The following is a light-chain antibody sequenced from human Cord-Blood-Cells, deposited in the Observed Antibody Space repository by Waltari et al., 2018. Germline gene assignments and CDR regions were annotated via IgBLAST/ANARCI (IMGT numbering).Light chain of an antibody. CDR2: DAS. CDR3: QQLSNWPPLT. CDR1: QSVSSY. V-gene: IGKV3-11*01. Sequence: EIVLTQSPATLSLSPGERATLSCRASQSVSSYLAWYQQKPGQAPRLLIYDASNRATGIPARFSGSWSGTDFPLTISSLEPEDFAVYYCQQLSNWPPLTFGGGTKVEIK. J-gene: IGKJ4*01.